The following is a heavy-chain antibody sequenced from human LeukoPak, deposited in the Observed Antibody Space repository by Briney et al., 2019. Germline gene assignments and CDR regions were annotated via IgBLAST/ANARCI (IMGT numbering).Heavy chain of an antibody. V-gene: IGHV1-69*13. Sequence: ASVKVSCKASGGTFSSYAISWVRQAPGQGLEWMGGIIPIFGTANYAQKFQGRVTITADESTSKAYMELSSLRSEDTAVYYCARDGWRRDGYNSGDWFDPWGQGTLVTVSS. CDR3: ARDGWRRDGYNSGDWFDP. D-gene: IGHD5-24*01. CDR1: GGTFSSYA. CDR2: IIPIFGTA. J-gene: IGHJ5*02.